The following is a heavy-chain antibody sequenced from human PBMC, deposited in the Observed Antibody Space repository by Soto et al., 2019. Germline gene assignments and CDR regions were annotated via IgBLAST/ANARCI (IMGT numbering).Heavy chain of an antibody. Sequence: ASVKVSCKASGYTFTSYYMHWVRQAPGQGLEWMGIINPSGGSTSYAQKFQGRVTMTRDTSTSTVYMELSSLRSEDMAVYYCASRRDGYRRFDAFDIWGQGTMVTVSS. CDR1: GYTFTSYY. V-gene: IGHV1-46*01. CDR3: ASRRDGYRRFDAFDI. D-gene: IGHD5-12*01. CDR2: INPSGGST. J-gene: IGHJ3*02.